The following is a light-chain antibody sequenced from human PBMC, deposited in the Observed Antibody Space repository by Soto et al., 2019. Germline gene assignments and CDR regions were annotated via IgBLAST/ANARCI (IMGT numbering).Light chain of an antibody. CDR1: QGISSY. J-gene: IGKJ5*01. Sequence: DIQLTQSPSFLSASVGDRVTITCRASQGISSYLAWYQQKPGKAPKLLIYAASTLQSGVPSRFSGSASGTEFALTISSLQPEDFATYYCQQLKSYPITFGQGTRLENK. V-gene: IGKV1-9*01. CDR2: AAS. CDR3: QQLKSYPIT.